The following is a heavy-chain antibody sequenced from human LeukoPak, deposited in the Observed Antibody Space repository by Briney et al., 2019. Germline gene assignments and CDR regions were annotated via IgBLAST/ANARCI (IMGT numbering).Heavy chain of an antibody. CDR2: IGQDGTET. J-gene: IGHJ4*02. D-gene: IGHD3-22*01. CDR1: GISFASYW. CDR3: AIPSSYDGSRYYHAY. Sequence: GGSLRLSCAASGISFASYWVTWVRQAPGKGLEWVANIGQDGTETVYVGSVKGRFTISRDNARKLLFLQMNSLRADDTAVYYCAIPSSYDGSRYYHAYWGQGALVSVSS. V-gene: IGHV3-7*01.